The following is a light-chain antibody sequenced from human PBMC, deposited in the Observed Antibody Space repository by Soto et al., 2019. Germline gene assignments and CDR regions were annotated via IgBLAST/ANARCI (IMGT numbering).Light chain of an antibody. V-gene: IGKV1-5*03. CDR3: QQYNSYSSWT. J-gene: IGKJ1*01. Sequence: DIQMTQSPSTLSASVGDRVTITCRASQSISSWLAWYQQKPGKAPKLRIYKASSLESGVPSRFSGSGSGTEFTLTLSSLQPDDFATYYCQQYNSYSSWTFGQGTKVDIK. CDR2: KAS. CDR1: QSISSW.